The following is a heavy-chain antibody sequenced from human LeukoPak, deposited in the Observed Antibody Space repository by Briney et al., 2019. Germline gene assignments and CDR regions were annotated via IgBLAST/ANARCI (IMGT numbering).Heavy chain of an antibody. V-gene: IGHV3-23*01. Sequence: PGGSLRLSCAASGFTLSSYAMSWLRQAPGKGLAWVSAISGSGGSTYYADSVKGRFTISRDDSKNTLYLQMNSLRAEETAVYYSAKGGIAVAGIDYWGQGTLVTVSS. CDR1: GFTLSSYA. J-gene: IGHJ4*02. D-gene: IGHD6-19*01. CDR2: ISGSGGST. CDR3: AKGGIAVAGIDY.